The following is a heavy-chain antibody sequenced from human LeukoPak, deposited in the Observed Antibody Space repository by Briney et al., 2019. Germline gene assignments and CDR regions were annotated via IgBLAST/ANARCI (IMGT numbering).Heavy chain of an antibody. J-gene: IGHJ6*02. D-gene: IGHD5-24*01. CDR2: ISAYNGNT. CDR3: ARDPGKRATHIDRYYYGMDV. Sequence: ASVKVSCKASGYTFTGYYMHWVRQAPGQGLEWMGWISAYNGNTNYAQKLQGRVTMTTDTSTSTAYMELRSLRSDDTAVYYCARDPGKRATHIDRYYYGMDVWGQGTTVTVSS. V-gene: IGHV1-18*04. CDR1: GYTFTGYY.